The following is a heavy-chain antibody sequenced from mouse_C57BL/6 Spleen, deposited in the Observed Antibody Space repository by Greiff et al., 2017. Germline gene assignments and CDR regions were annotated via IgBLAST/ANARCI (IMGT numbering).Heavy chain of an antibody. Sequence: QVQLQQPGAELVKPGASVKLSCKASGYTFTSYWMQWVKQRPGQGLEWIGEIDPSDSYTNYNQKFKGKATLTVDTSSSTAYMQLSSLTSEASAVFYCARWWGYYFDYWGQGTTLTVSS. J-gene: IGHJ2*01. CDR1: GYTFTSYW. V-gene: IGHV1-50*01. CDR2: IDPSDSYT. D-gene: IGHD1-1*02. CDR3: ARWWGYYFDY.